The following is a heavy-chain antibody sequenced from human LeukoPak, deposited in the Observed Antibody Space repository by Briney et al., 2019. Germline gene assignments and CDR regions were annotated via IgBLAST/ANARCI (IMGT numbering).Heavy chain of an antibody. CDR2: ISYDGSDK. J-gene: IGHJ4*02. CDR1: GFTFSNYD. CDR3: AKDSIQGDFDY. D-gene: IGHD5-18*01. V-gene: IGHV3-30*18. Sequence: PGGSLRLSCAASGFTFSNYDMHWARQAPGKGLEWVAVISYDGSDKYYGVSVTGRFTISRDNSKNTLYLQMNSLGAEDTAVYYCAKDSIQGDFDYWGQGTLVTVSS.